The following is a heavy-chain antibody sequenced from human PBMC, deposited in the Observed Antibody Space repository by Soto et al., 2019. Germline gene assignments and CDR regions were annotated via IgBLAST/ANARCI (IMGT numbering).Heavy chain of an antibody. CDR2: INHSGST. CDR3: ARGAVAGILDY. D-gene: IGHD6-19*01. J-gene: IGHJ4*02. Sequence: QVQLQQWGAGLLKPSETLSLTCAVYGGSFSGYYWSWIRQPPGKGLEWIGEINHSGSTNYNPSLKSRVTLSVDTSKNQFSLKLSSVTAADTAVYYCARGAVAGILDYWGQGTLVTVSS. V-gene: IGHV4-34*01. CDR1: GGSFSGYY.